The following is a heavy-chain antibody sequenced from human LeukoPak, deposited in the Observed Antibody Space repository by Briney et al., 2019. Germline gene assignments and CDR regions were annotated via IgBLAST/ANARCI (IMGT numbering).Heavy chain of an antibody. D-gene: IGHD7-27*01. Sequence: GGSLRLSCAASGFTFSSYGMHWVRQAPGKGLEWVAVIWYDGSNKYYADSVKGRFTISRDNSKNTLYLQMNSLRAEDTAVYYCARAYTKLGIADLQHWGQGTLVTVSS. CDR2: IWYDGSNK. CDR3: ARAYTKLGIADLQH. J-gene: IGHJ1*01. CDR1: GFTFSSYG. V-gene: IGHV3-33*01.